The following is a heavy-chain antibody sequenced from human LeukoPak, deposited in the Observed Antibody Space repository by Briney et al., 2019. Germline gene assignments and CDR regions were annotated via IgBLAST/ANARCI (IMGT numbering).Heavy chain of an antibody. J-gene: IGHJ3*02. CDR3: ARYIVSYPHDAFDI. CDR1: GGSISSYY. Sequence: SGTLSLTCTVSGGSISSYYWSWIRQPPGKGLEWIGYIYYSGSTSYNLSLKSRVTISVDTSKKQFSLKLSSVTAADTAFYYCARYIVSYPHDAFDIWGQGTMVTVSS. CDR2: IYYSGST. V-gene: IGHV4-59*01. D-gene: IGHD1-26*01.